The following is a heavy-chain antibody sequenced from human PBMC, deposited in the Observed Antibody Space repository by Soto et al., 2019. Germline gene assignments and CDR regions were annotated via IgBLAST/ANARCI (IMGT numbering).Heavy chain of an antibody. Sequence: PGGSLRLSCAASGFTFSSYSMNWVRQAPGKGLEWVSSISSSSSYIYYAESVKGRFTISRDNAKNSLYLQMNSQRAEEKAVYYCARSEDFWSGYQIWGQGTLVTVSS. J-gene: IGHJ4*02. V-gene: IGHV3-21*01. CDR3: ARSEDFWSGYQI. CDR2: ISSSSSYI. CDR1: GFTFSSYS. D-gene: IGHD3-3*01.